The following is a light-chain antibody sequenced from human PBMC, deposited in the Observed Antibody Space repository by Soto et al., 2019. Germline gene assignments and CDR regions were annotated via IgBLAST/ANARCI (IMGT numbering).Light chain of an antibody. CDR2: AAS. J-gene: IGKJ1*01. CDR3: QQSYSTPPT. CDR1: QSISYF. Sequence: DIQMTQSPSSLSASVGDRVTITCRASQSISYFLNWYQQKPGKAPKILIYAASSLQSGVPSRFSGSGSGTDFTLTISRLQPEDFATYYGQQSYSTPPTVGQGTKVEIK. V-gene: IGKV1-39*01.